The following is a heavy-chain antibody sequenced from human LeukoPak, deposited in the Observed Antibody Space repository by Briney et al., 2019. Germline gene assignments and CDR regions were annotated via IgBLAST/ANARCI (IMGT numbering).Heavy chain of an antibody. CDR1: GDSISSSSYY. CDR3: ASTYSSSWLDAFDI. J-gene: IGHJ3*02. Sequence: PSETLSLTCTVSGDSISSSSYYWGWIRQPPGKGLEWIGSIYYSGSTYYNPSIKSRVTISVDTSKNPFSPKLSSVTGADAAVYYCASTYSSSWLDAFDIWGQGTMVTVSS. V-gene: IGHV4-39*01. CDR2: IYYSGST. D-gene: IGHD6-13*01.